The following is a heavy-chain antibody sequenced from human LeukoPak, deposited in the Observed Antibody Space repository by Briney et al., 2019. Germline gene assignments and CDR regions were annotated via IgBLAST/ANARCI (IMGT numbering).Heavy chain of an antibody. CDR3: ARYDYGGNYDY. V-gene: IGHV3-7*04. D-gene: IGHD4-23*01. CDR2: IKQDGSEK. J-gene: IGHJ4*02. Sequence: PGGSLRLSCAASGFTFSSYWMSWVRQAPGKGLEWVANIKQDGSEKYYADSVKGRFTISRDNAKNLLYLHMNGLRAEDTAVYYCARYDYGGNYDYWGQGTLVSVSS. CDR1: GFTFSSYW.